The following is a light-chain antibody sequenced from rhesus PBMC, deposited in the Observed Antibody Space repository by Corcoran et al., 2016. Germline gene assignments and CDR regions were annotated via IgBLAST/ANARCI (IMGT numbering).Light chain of an antibody. V-gene: IGKV2-104*02. CDR2: EVS. J-gene: IGKJ4*01. Sequence: DIVMTQTPLSLPVTPGEPASISCRSSQSLLDSEDGNTYLDWYLQKPGQSPQLLIYEVSNRASGVPDRFSGSGSDTEFTMKSSRVEAEDVGVYYCMQALEFPPTFGGGTKVEIK. CDR3: MQALEFPPT. CDR1: QSLLDSEDGNTY.